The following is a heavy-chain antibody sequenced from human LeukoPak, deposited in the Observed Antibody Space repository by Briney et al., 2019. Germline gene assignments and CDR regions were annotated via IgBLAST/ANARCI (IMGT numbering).Heavy chain of an antibody. CDR2: IYYSGST. Sequence: SETLSLTCTVSGGSISSSSYYWGWIRQPPGKGLEWIGSIYYSGSTYYNPSLKSRVTISVDTSKNQFSLKLSSVTAADTAVYYCARHWGQADDKVLRYFDRLLVYFDYWGQGTLVTVSS. CDR1: GGSISSSSYY. D-gene: IGHD3-9*01. V-gene: IGHV4-39*01. CDR3: ARHWGQADDKVLRYFDRLLVYFDY. J-gene: IGHJ4*02.